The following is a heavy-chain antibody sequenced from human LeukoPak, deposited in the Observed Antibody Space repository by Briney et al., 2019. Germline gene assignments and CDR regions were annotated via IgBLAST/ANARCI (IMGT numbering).Heavy chain of an antibody. CDR2: ISAYNGNT. J-gene: IGHJ6*02. CDR3: AKDVNYYYGMDV. D-gene: IGHD5-24*01. CDR1: GYTFTSYG. V-gene: IGHV1-18*01. Sequence: GASVKVSCKASGYTFTSYGISWVRQAPGQGLEWMGWISAYNGNTNYAQKLQGRVTMTTDTSTSTAYMELRSLRPEDTAVFYCAKDVNYYYGMDVWGQGTTVTVSS.